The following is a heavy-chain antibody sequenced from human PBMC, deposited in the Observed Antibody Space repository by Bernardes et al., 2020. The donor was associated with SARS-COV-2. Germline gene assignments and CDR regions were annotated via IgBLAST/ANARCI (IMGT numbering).Heavy chain of an antibody. Sequence: GGSLRLSCVASTFTLKSTGMGWVRQAPGRGLEWVATIRFTTGMTYYGDSTRGRFTISRDTSTNTLFLQMTSLRADDTAVYYCVNYPPAKYHLDTWGQGTLVTVSS. CDR3: VNYPPAKYHLDT. CDR2: IRFTTGMT. J-gene: IGHJ4*02. CDR1: TFTLKSTG. V-gene: IGHV3-23*01. D-gene: IGHD2-15*01.